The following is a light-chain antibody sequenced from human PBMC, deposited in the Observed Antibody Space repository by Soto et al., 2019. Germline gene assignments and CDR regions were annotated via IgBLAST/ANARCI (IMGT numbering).Light chain of an antibody. V-gene: IGKV3-15*01. J-gene: IGKJ4*01. Sequence: EIVMTQSPATLSVSPGERATLSCRASQSVRSNLAWYQQKPGQAPRLLIYDASTGATGIPARFSGSGSGTEFTLTISSLQSEDFAVYYCQQYNNWPGTFGGGTKVEIK. CDR1: QSVRSN. CDR2: DAS. CDR3: QQYNNWPGT.